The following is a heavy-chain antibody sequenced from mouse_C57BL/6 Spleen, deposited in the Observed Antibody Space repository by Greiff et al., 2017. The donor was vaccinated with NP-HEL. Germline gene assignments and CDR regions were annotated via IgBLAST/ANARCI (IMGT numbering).Heavy chain of an antibody. Sequence: EVKLQESGAELVRPGASVKLSCTASGFNFKDYYMHWVKQRPEQGLEWIGRIDPEDGDTEYAPKFQGQATLTADTPSNTAYLQLSRLTSEDTAVYYCTVVATYWYFDVWGTGTTVTVSS. CDR1: GFNFKDYY. J-gene: IGHJ1*03. CDR3: TVVATYWYFDV. V-gene: IGHV14-1*01. D-gene: IGHD1-1*01. CDR2: IDPEDGDT.